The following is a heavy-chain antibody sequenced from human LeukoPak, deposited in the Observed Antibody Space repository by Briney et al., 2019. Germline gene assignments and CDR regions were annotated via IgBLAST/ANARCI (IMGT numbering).Heavy chain of an antibody. CDR1: GFTFSSYA. V-gene: IGHV3-30-3*01. D-gene: IGHD3-10*01. CDR3: ARGGITMVRGVIHGFDY. J-gene: IGHJ4*02. Sequence: GGSLRLSCAASGFTFSSYAMHWVRQAPGKGLEWVAVISYDGSNKYYADSVKGRFTISRDNSKNTLYLQINSLRAEDTAVYYCARGGITMVRGVIHGFDYWGQGTLVTVSS. CDR2: ISYDGSNK.